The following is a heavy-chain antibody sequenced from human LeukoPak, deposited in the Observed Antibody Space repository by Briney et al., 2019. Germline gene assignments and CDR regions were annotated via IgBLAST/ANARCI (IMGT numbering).Heavy chain of an antibody. Sequence: GGSLRLSCAASGFTFSDYYMIWIRQAPGKGLEWVSYISSDGNAIYYANSVKGRFTISRDNAKNSLYLQMNSLRAEDTAVYYCARGCSGGSCYGPKFDPWGQGTLVTVSS. CDR3: ARGCSGGSCYGPKFDP. CDR1: GFTFSDYY. D-gene: IGHD2-15*01. J-gene: IGHJ5*02. CDR2: ISSDGNAI. V-gene: IGHV3-11*04.